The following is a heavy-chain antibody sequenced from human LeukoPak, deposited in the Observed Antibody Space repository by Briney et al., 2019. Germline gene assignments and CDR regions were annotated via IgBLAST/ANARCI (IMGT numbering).Heavy chain of an antibody. V-gene: IGHV1-2*02. CDR1: GYTFTGYY. CDR2: INPNSGGT. CDR3: ARDRGVDYCSSGSCSHYYYYMDV. D-gene: IGHD2-15*01. J-gene: IGHJ6*03. Sequence: ASVKVSCKASGYTFTGYYMHWVRQAPGQGLEWMGWINPNSGGTNYAQKFQGRVTMTRDTSISTAYMELSGLRSDDTAVYYCARDRGVDYCSSGSCSHYYYYMDVWGKGTTVTVSS.